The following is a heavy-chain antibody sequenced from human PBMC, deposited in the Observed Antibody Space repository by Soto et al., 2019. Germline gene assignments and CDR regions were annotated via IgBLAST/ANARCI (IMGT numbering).Heavy chain of an antibody. V-gene: IGHV3-33*01. CDR1: GFTFSSYG. CDR3: ARDHEWELLYY. Sequence: QVQLVESGGGVVQPGRSLRLSCAASGFTFSSYGMHWVRQAPGKGLEWVAVIWYDGSNKYYADSVKGRFTISRDNSKNTLYLQMNSLRAEDTAVYYCARDHEWELLYYWGQGTLVTVSS. CDR2: IWYDGSNK. J-gene: IGHJ4*02. D-gene: IGHD1-26*01.